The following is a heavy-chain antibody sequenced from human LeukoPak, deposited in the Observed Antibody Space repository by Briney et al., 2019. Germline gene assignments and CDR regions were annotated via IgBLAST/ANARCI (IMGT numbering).Heavy chain of an antibody. Sequence: GGSLRLSCAASGFIFSSYAMSWVRQAPGKGLEWVSAISGSGGSTYYADSVKGRFTISRDNAKNTLYLQMSGLRAEDTAVYFCARVLPGLITGNFDYWGQGTLVTVSS. CDR2: ISGSGGST. CDR1: GFIFSSYA. D-gene: IGHD1-20*01. J-gene: IGHJ4*02. CDR3: ARVLPGLITGNFDY. V-gene: IGHV3-23*01.